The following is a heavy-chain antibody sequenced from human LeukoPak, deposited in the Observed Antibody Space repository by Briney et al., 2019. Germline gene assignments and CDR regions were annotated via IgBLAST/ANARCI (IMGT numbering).Heavy chain of an antibody. CDR2: IIPILGIA. CDR3: ARSKEAYYDSSGYLSFDY. D-gene: IGHD3-22*01. CDR1: GGTFNNA. J-gene: IGHJ4*02. V-gene: IGHV1-69*04. Sequence: SVKVSCKASGGTFNNAINWVRQAPGQGLEWMGRIIPILGIANYAQEFQGRVTIIADKSTSTAYMELSSLRSEDTAVYYCARSKEAYYDSSGYLSFDYWGQGTLVTVSS.